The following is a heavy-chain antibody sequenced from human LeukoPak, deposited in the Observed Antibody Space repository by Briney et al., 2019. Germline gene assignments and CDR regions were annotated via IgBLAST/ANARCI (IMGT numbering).Heavy chain of an antibody. J-gene: IGHJ3*02. CDR3: ARDQTDKGDAFDM. CDR1: GGSISSYY. D-gene: IGHD2-21*02. V-gene: IGHV4-59*01. CDR2: IYSSGST. Sequence: SETLSLTCTVSGGSISSYYWSWIRQPPGKGLEWIAYIYSSGSTNYNPSLKGRVTISIDTSKNQFSLKLSSVTAADTAVYYCARDQTDKGDAFDMWGQGRMVTVSS.